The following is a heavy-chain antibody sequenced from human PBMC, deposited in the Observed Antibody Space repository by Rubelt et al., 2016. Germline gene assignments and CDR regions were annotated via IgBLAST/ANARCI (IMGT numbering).Heavy chain of an antibody. V-gene: IGHV1-69*01. CDR3: ARGTGTTPY. D-gene: IGHD1-7*01. CDR1: GYTFTSYY. Sequence: QVQLVQSGAEVKKPGASVKVSCKASGYTFTSYYMHWVRQAPGQGLEWMGGIIPIFGTANYAQKFQGRVTITADDYTSTAYMGLSSLRSEETAVYYCARGTGTTPYWGQGTLVTVSS. CDR2: IIPIFGTA. J-gene: IGHJ4*02.